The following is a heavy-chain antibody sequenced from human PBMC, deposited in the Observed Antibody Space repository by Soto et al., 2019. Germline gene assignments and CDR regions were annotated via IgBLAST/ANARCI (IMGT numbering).Heavy chain of an antibody. V-gene: IGHV3-15*01. D-gene: IGHD6-13*01. CDR2: IKSKTAGGTT. CDR3: ARVLSSSWWPYYFDY. J-gene: IGHJ4*02. Sequence: NPGGSLRLSCAASEFTFTNAWMSWVRQAPGKGLEWVGRIKSKTAGGTTDYAAPVQGRFTISRDNAKNSLYLQMNSLRAEDTAVYYCARVLSSSWWPYYFDYWGQGTLVTVSS. CDR1: EFTFTNAW.